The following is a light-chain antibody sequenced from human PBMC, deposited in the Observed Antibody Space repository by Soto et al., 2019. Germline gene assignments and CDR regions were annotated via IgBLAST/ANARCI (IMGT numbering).Light chain of an antibody. CDR2: GAS. CDR1: QSVSSSY. V-gene: IGKV3-20*01. J-gene: IGKJ3*01. Sequence: EIVLTQSPGTLSLSPGERATLSCRASQSVSSSYLAWYQQKPGQAPRLLIYGASSRATGIPDRFSGSGSGTDFTLTISRLEPEDCAVYYCQQYGSSPMVTFGPGNKVDIQ. CDR3: QQYGSSPMVT.